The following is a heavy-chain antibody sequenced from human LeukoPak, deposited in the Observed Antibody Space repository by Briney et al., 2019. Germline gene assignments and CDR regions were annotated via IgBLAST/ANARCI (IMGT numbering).Heavy chain of an antibody. CDR3: TTVPPYSSSWYVRDY. CDR2: IKSKTDGGTT. J-gene: IGHJ4*02. D-gene: IGHD6-13*01. V-gene: IGHV3-15*01. Sequence: GGSLRLSCVASGFTFNNAWMSWVRQAPGKGLEWVGRIKSKTDGGTTDYAAPVKGRFTISRDDSKNTLYLQMNSLKTEDTAVYYCTTVPPYSSSWYVRDYWGQGTLVTVSS. CDR1: GFTFNNAW.